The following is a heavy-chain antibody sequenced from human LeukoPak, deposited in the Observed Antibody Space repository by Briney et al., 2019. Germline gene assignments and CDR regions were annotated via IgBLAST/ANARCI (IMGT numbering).Heavy chain of an antibody. V-gene: IGHV4-39*01. D-gene: IGHD3-10*01. Sequence: NPSETLSLTCTVSGGSISSSGYYWGWIRQPPGKGLEWIGSIYYSGTTYYSVSLKSRVTIALDTSKNQFSLKLSSVTAADTAVYYCASFGWGSGNYIQEAIWSWFDPWGQGTLVTVSS. CDR2: IYYSGTT. CDR1: GGSISSSGYY. CDR3: ASFGWGSGNYIQEAIWSWFDP. J-gene: IGHJ5*02.